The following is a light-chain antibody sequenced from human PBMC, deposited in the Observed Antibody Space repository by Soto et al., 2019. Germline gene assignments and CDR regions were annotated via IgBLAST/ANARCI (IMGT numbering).Light chain of an antibody. J-gene: IGLJ1*01. CDR2: EVS. CDR1: SSDFGGYNY. Sequence: QSALTQPASVSGSPGQSITISCTGTSSDFGGYNYVSWYQQHPGKAPKLMIYEVSNRPSGDSDRFSGSKSGNTASLTISGLQAEDEADYYCSSYTSSSTPYVFGSGTKVTV. V-gene: IGLV2-14*03. CDR3: SSYTSSSTPYV.